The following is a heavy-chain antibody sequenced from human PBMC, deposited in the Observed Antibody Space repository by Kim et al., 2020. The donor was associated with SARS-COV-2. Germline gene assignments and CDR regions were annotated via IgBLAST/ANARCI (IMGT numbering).Heavy chain of an antibody. CDR3: AKGRGVGVVPPFDY. CDR1: GFTFDDYA. D-gene: IGHD2-21*01. J-gene: IGHJ4*01. CDR2: ISGGGGST. Sequence: GGSLRLSCAASGFTFDDYAMNWVRQAPGKGLEWVSGISGGGGSTFDAGSVKGRFTISRDNSKNMVYLEMNSLRAEDTAVYYCAKGRGVGVVPPFDYCG. V-gene: IGHV3-23*01.